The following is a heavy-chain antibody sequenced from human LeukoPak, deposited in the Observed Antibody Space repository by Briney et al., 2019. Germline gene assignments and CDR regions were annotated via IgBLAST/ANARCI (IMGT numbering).Heavy chain of an antibody. CDR2: ISSSGSTI. CDR3: AGAQYSSGWD. V-gene: IGHV3-48*03. J-gene: IGHJ4*02. Sequence: GGTLRLSCAASGFTFSSYEMNWVRQAPGKGPEWVSYISSSGSTIYYADSVKGRFTISRDNAKNSLYLQMNSLRAEDTAVYYCAGAQYSSGWDWGQGTLVTVSS. D-gene: IGHD6-19*01. CDR1: GFTFSSYE.